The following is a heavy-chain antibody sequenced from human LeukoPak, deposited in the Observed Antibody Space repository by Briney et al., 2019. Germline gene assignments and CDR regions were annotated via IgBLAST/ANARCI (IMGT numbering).Heavy chain of an antibody. Sequence: GGSLRLSCAASGFTFNNYAMTWVRQAPGKGLEWVSAISGSGGSTYYADSVKGRFTISRDNSKNTLYLQMNSLRAEDTAVYYCAKSMEWLLFLSHFDYWGQGTLVTVSS. CDR1: GFTFNNYA. D-gene: IGHD3-3*01. CDR3: AKSMEWLLFLSHFDY. CDR2: ISGSGGST. J-gene: IGHJ4*02. V-gene: IGHV3-23*01.